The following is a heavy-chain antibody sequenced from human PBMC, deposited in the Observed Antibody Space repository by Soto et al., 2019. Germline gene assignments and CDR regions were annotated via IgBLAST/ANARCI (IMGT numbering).Heavy chain of an antibody. CDR1: GFTFSNYP. Sequence: PGGSLRLSCAASGFTFSNYPMYWVRQAPGKGLESVSAISGNGGSTYYANSVKGRFTISREHSKNTLYLQMGRLRADDMALYYCAREGSPGSNDSLCQGTLVTVSA. CDR2: ISGNGGST. V-gene: IGHV3-64*01. J-gene: IGHJ5*01. CDR3: AREGSPGSNDS.